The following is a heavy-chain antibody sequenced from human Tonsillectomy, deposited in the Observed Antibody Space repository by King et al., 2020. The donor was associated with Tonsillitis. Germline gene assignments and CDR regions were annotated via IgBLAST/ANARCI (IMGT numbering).Heavy chain of an antibody. CDR1: GYTFTGYY. CDR3: ARGGGSYGYLSYYMDV. J-gene: IGHJ6*03. CDR2: INPNSGGT. Sequence: QLVQSGAEVKKPGASLKVSCKASGYTFTGYYMHWVRQAPGQGLEWLGWINPNSGGTNYAQKFQGWVTMTRDTSISTAYMEVSRLTSDDTAVYYCARGGGSYGYLSYYMDVWGKGTTVTVSS. V-gene: IGHV1-2*04. D-gene: IGHD5-18*01.